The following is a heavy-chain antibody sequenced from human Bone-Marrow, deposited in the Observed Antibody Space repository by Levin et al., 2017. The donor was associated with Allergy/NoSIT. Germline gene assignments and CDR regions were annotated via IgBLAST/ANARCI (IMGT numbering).Heavy chain of an antibody. Sequence: GGSLRLSCAASGFTFSRYAMHWVRQAPGKGLEWVAVISYDGRKKHYADSVKGRFTISRDNSKNTLYLQMNSLRDEDTAVFYCERGGDNWNYVGEGEGYDYYMDVWGKGTTVTVSS. V-gene: IGHV3-30*04. J-gene: IGHJ6*03. CDR3: ERGGDNWNYVGEGEGYDYYMDV. D-gene: IGHD1-7*01. CDR1: GFTFSRYA. CDR2: ISYDGRKK.